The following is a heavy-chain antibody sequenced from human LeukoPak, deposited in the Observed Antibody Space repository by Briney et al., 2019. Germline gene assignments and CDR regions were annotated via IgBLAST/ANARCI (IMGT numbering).Heavy chain of an antibody. CDR1: GFTLSSYG. V-gene: IGHV3-33*01. Sequence: GRSLRLSCAASGFTLSSYGMHWVRQAPGKGLEWVAVIWYDGSNKEYADSVKGRFTISRDNSKNTLYLEMNSLRAEDTAVYYCARESGHFDYWGQGTLVTVSS. D-gene: IGHD5-12*01. CDR2: IWYDGSNK. CDR3: ARESGHFDY. J-gene: IGHJ4*02.